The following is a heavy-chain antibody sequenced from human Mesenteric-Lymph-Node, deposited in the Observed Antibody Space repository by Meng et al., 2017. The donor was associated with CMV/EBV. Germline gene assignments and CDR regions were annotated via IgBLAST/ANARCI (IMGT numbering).Heavy chain of an antibody. D-gene: IGHD1-1*01. Sequence: GGSLRLSCAASGFTFSNYAMSWVRQAPGKGLEWVSAISGSGDSTYYTDSVKGRFTISRDTSRNTLYLQMNSLRAEDTAVYYCAKDHWRFDYWGQGTLVTVSS. V-gene: IGHV3-23*01. J-gene: IGHJ4*02. CDR2: ISGSGDST. CDR1: GFTFSNYA. CDR3: AKDHWRFDY.